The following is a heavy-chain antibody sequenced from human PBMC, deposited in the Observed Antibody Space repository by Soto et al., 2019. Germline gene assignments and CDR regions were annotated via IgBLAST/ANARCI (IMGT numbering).Heavy chain of an antibody. CDR2: IYYSGST. J-gene: IGHJ3*02. CDR1: GGSISSYY. D-gene: IGHD2-21*02. CDR3: ARICDDCYFAFDI. Sequence: SETLSLTCTVSGGSISSYYWSWIRQPPGKGLEWIGYIYYSGSTNYNPSLKSRVTISVDTSKNQFSLKLSSVTAADTAVYYCARICDDCYFAFDIWGQGTMVTVSS. V-gene: IGHV4-59*08.